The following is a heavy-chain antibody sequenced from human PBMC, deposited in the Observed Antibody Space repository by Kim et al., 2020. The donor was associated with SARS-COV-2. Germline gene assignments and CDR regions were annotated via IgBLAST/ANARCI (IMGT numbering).Heavy chain of an antibody. J-gene: IGHJ6*02. CDR2: IYYSGST. Sequence: SETLSLTCTVSGGSISSYYWSWIRQPPGKGLEWIGYIYYSGSTNYNPSLKSRVTISVDTSKNQFSLKLSSVTAADTAVYYCARHWSRSSGGTYYYYYGMDVWGQGTTVTVSS. V-gene: IGHV4-59*08. D-gene: IGHD2-15*01. CDR1: GGSISSYY. CDR3: ARHWSRSSGGTYYYYYGMDV.